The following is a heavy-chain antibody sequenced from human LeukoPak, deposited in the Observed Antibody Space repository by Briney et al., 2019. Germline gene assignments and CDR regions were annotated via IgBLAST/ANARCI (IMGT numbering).Heavy chain of an antibody. V-gene: IGHV3-7*03. Sequence: PGGSLRLSCAASGFTFSSYWMSWVRQAPGKGLEWVANIKQDGSEKFYVDSLKGRFIISRDNVKNLLYLQMNSLGAEDTAVYYCARDAETYYYDKSATHWGQGTLVTVSS. CDR1: GFTFSSYW. J-gene: IGHJ4*02. CDR3: ARDAETYYYDKSATH. CDR2: IKQDGSEK. D-gene: IGHD3-22*01.